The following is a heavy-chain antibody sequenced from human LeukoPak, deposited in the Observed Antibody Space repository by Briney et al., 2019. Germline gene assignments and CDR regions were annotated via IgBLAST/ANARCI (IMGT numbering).Heavy chain of an antibody. CDR1: GFTFRNFG. Sequence: PGGSLRLSCAASGFTFRNFGMHWVRQAPGKGLEWVAVIWYDGSDKYYADSVKGRFTISRDNSKNTLYLQMNSLSAEDTAVYFCARRPTFGVDYWGQGTLVTVSS. CDR3: ARRPTFGVDY. J-gene: IGHJ4*02. CDR2: IWYDGSDK. V-gene: IGHV3-33*01. D-gene: IGHD3-16*01.